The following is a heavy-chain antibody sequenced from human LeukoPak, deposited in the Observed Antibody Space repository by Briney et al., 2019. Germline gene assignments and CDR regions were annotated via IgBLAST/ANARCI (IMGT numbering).Heavy chain of an antibody. D-gene: IGHD3-22*01. J-gene: IGHJ4*02. CDR1: GFTFSGYS. V-gene: IGHV3-21*01. CDR3: ARDPRIGDSSGYFY. CDR2: ISSSSSYI. Sequence: PGGSLRLSCAASGFTFSGYSMNWVRQAPGKGLEWVSSISSSSSYIYYADSVKGRFTISRDNAKNSLYLQMNSLRAEDTAVYYCARDPRIGDSSGYFYWGQGTLVTVSS.